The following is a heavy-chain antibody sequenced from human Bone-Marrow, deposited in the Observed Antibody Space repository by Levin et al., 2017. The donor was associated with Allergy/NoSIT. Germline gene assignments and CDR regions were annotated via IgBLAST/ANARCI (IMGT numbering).Heavy chain of an antibody. CDR2: IYHSGST. Sequence: SETLSLTCAVSGGSISSGGYSWSWIRQPPGKGLEWIGYIYHSGSTYYNPSLKSRVTISVDRSKNQFSLKLSSVTAADTAVYYCARGVRKHYGMDVWGQGTTVTVSS. CDR3: ARGVRKHYGMDV. V-gene: IGHV4-30-2*01. CDR1: GGSISSGGYS. J-gene: IGHJ6*02.